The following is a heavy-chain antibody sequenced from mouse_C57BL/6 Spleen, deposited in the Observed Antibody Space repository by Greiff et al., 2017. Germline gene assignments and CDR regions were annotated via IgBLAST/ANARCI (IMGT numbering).Heavy chain of an antibody. CDR3: ARDKLGYFDY. V-gene: IGHV5-4*01. J-gene: IGHJ2*01. Sequence: VQLKESGGGLVKPGGSLKLSCAASGFTFSSYAMSWVRQTPEKRLEWVATISDGGSYTYYPDNVKGRFTISRDNAKNNLYLQMSHLKSEDTAMYYCARDKLGYFDYWGQGTTLTVSS. D-gene: IGHD4-1*01. CDR1: GFTFSSYA. CDR2: ISDGGSYT.